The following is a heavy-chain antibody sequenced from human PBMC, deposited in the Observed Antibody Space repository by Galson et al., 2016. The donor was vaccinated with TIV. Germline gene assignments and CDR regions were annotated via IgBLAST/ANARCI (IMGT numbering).Heavy chain of an antibody. CDR2: IIPMFGTA. D-gene: IGHD2-2*01. CDR1: GVTFSLHA. Sequence: SEKVSCKASGVTFSLHAISWVRQAPGQGLEWMGGIIPMFGTANYAQKFQGRATITADESTNTAYMELSSLRSEDAAVYYCARPREGVQHQHYYSMDVWGQGTTITVSS. V-gene: IGHV1-69*13. CDR3: ARPREGVQHQHYYSMDV. J-gene: IGHJ6*02.